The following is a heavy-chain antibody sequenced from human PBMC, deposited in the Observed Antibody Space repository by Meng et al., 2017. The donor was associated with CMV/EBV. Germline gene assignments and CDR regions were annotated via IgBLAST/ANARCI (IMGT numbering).Heavy chain of an antibody. CDR1: GFSLSTSGVG. V-gene: IGHV2-5*01. J-gene: IGHJ6*02. Sequence: SGPTLVQPPQTLTLTCTFSGFSLSTSGVGVGWIRQPPGKALEWLALIYWNDDKRYSPSLKSRLTITKDTSKNQVVLTMTNMDPVDTATYYCAHSSTYYYYYGMDVWGQGTTVTVSS. CDR2: IYWNDDK. CDR3: AHSSTYYYYYGMDV.